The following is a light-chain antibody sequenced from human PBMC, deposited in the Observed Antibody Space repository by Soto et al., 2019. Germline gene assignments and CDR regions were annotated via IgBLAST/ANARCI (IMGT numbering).Light chain of an antibody. V-gene: IGKV3D-11*01. CDR3: QQRGSWPAT. CDR2: GAS. J-gene: IGKJ3*01. CDR1: QGIKDY. Sequence: EIVMTQSPATLSVSPGERATLSCRASQGIKDYVAWFQQKPGQAPRLLIYGASTRATAIPARFSGSGSGTEFTLTITSLEPEDFAVYYCQQRGSWPATFGPGTKVDIK.